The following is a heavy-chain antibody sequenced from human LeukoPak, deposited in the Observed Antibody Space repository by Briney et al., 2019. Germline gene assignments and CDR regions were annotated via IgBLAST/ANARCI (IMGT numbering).Heavy chain of an antibody. J-gene: IGHJ3*02. CDR3: AHRHRGVASDI. Sequence: SGPTLVNPRQTLRLICTFSGFSFSSGGVGVGWIRQPPGKALEWLGVIYENDEKLYSSSLQNRLTITKDTSRNQVVLTMANMDPVDTATYYCAHRHRGVASDIWGQGTMVTVSS. CDR1: GFSFSSGGVG. CDR2: IYENDEK. D-gene: IGHD2-15*01. V-gene: IGHV2-5*01.